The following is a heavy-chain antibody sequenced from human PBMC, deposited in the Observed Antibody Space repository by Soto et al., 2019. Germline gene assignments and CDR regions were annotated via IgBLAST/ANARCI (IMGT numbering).Heavy chain of an antibody. CDR2: IKSKTDGGTT. D-gene: IGHD3-10*01. CDR3: TTTMVRGVYDAFDI. Sequence: PGGSLRLSCAASGFTFSNAWMSWVRQAPGKGLEWVGRIKSKTDGGTTDYAAPVKGRFTISRDDSKNTLYLQMNSLKTEDTAVYYCTTTMVRGVYDAFDIWGQGTMVTVSS. V-gene: IGHV3-15*01. J-gene: IGHJ3*02. CDR1: GFTFSNAW.